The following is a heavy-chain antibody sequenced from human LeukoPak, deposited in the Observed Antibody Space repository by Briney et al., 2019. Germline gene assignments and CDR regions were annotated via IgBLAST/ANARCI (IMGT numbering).Heavy chain of an antibody. J-gene: IGHJ4*02. CDR3: ANYGSVSYFAY. D-gene: IGHD3-10*01. V-gene: IGHV3-30*18. CDR2: IPYDGSNK. Sequence: GGSLRLSRAASGFTFSNYGMHWVRQAPGKGLEWVALIPYDGSNKYYADSVKGRFTISRDNSKNTLYLQMISLRAEDTAVYYCANYGSVSYFAYWGQGTLVTVSS. CDR1: GFTFSNYG.